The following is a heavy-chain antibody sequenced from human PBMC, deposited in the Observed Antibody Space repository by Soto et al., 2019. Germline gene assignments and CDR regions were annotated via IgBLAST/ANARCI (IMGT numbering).Heavy chain of an antibody. CDR3: ARDSVHYDILTVRNENYYYYYYMDV. CDR2: IIPILGIA. V-gene: IGHV1-69*08. Sequence: QVQLVQSGAEVKKPGSSVKVSCKASGGTFSSYTISWVRQAPGQGLEWMGRIIPILGIANYAQKFQGRVTITADKSTSTAYMELSSLRSEDTAVYYCARDSVHYDILTVRNENYYYYYYMDVWGKGTTVTVSS. D-gene: IGHD3-9*01. J-gene: IGHJ6*03. CDR1: GGTFSSYT.